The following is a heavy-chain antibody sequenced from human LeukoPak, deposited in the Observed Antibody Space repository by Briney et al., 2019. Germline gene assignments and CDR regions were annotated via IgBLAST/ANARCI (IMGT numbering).Heavy chain of an antibody. D-gene: IGHD3-3*01. V-gene: IGHV1-8*01. CDR3: ARGVRYDFWSGYYGDYYYYMDA. CDR2: MNPNSGNT. CDR1: GYTFTSYD. J-gene: IGHJ6*03. Sequence: ASVKVSCKASGYTFTSYDINWVRQATGQGLEWMGWMNPNSGNTGYAQKFQGRVTMTRNTSISTAYMELSSLRSEDTAVYYCARGVRYDFWSGYYGDYYYYMDAWGKGTTVTVSS.